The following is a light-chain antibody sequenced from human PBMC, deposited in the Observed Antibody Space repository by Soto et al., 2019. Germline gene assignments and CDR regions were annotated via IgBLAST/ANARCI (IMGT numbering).Light chain of an antibody. J-gene: IGKJ1*01. CDR2: GAS. Sequence: EIVMTQSPATLSVYPGERATLSCRASQSVSSNLAWYQQKPGQAPRLLIYGASTRVTGIPARFSGSGSGTEFTLTISSLRSEDVEVYYCQQYKDWARTFGQGTKVEIK. CDR3: QQYKDWART. V-gene: IGKV3-15*01. CDR1: QSVSSN.